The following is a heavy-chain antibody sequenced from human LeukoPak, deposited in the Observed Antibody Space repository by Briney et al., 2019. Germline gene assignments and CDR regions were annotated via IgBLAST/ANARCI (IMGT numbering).Heavy chain of an antibody. CDR2: IYSSGST. J-gene: IGHJ4*02. CDR3: ARVIRTTGYYSNPKSGSFDF. Sequence: PSETLSLTCTVSGGSISSGGYYWGWIRQPPGKGLEWIGSIYSSGSTYYNPSLRTRVTISVDTSKNQFSLKLSSVTAADTAVYYCARVIRTTGYYSNPKSGSFDFWGQGTLVTVSS. CDR1: GGSISSGGYY. V-gene: IGHV4-39*01. D-gene: IGHD3-9*01.